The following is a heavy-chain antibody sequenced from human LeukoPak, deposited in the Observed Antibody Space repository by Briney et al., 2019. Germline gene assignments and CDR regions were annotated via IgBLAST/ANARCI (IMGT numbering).Heavy chain of an antibody. D-gene: IGHD3-16*01. J-gene: IGHJ6*03. CDR1: GGSFSGYY. V-gene: IGHV4-34*01. Sequence: PSETLSLTCAVYGGSFSGYYWSWIRQPPGKGLEWIGEINHSGGTKYNPSLKGRVTISVDTSKNQFSLKLSSVTAADTAMYYCARVKDPGGYYYYYYMDVWGKGTTVTVSS. CDR3: ARVKDPGGYYYYYYMDV. CDR2: INHSGGT.